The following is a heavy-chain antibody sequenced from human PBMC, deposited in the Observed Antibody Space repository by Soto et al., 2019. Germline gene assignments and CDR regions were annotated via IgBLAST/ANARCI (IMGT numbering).Heavy chain of an antibody. CDR2: IDSSSSNK. J-gene: IGHJ4*02. V-gene: IGHV3-48*02. CDR3: ARDDDSAMALNFDY. Sequence: PGGSLRLSCAASGFTFDSYSMNWVRQAPGKGLEWVSYIDSSSSNKHYADSVKGRFTISRDNAKNALYLQMSSLRDEDTAVYYCARDDDSAMALNFDYWGQGTLVTVPS. CDR1: GFTFDSYS. D-gene: IGHD5-18*01.